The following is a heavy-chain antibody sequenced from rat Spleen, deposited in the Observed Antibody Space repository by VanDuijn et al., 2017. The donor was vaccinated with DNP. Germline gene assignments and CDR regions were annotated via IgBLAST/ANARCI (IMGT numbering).Heavy chain of an antibody. V-gene: IGHV3-1*01. CDR2: INYSGST. D-gene: IGHD1-7*01. J-gene: IGHJ2*01. CDR1: DYSITNNY. CDR3: ARWTRYFDY. Sequence: EVQLQESGPGLVKPSQSLSLTCSVTDYSITNNYWGWIRKFPGNEMEWIGHINYSGSTNYNPALKSRLSITRDTSKNHFFLHLNSVTTEDTATYYCARWTRYFDYWGQGVMVTVSS.